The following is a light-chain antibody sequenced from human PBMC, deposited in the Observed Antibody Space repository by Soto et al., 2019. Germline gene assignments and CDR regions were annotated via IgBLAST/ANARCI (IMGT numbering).Light chain of an antibody. CDR2: DAS. J-gene: IGKJ1*01. CDR3: QQYNSYPWT. CDR1: QGISTW. Sequence: DIQMTQSPYTLSASVGDRVTITCRASQGISTWLAWYQQKPGTAPKLLIYDASSLESGVPSRFSGSGSGTEFTLTISSLQPDDFATYYCQQYNSYPWTFSQGTKVDNK. V-gene: IGKV1-5*01.